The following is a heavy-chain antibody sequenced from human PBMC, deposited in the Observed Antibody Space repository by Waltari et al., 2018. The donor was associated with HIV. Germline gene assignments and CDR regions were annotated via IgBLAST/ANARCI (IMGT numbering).Heavy chain of an antibody. V-gene: IGHV3-21*01. CDR2: ISSSIIYI. D-gene: IGHD3-22*01. CDR3: ARQDSSGGNYYYGMDV. J-gene: IGHJ6*02. Sequence: EVQLVESGGGLVKPGGSLRLSCAASGFTFSSYSMNWVRQAPGKGLEWVSSISSSIIYISYADSVKGRFTISRDNAKNSLYLQMNSLRAEDTAVYYCARQDSSGGNYYYGMDVWGQGTTVTVSS. CDR1: GFTFSSYS.